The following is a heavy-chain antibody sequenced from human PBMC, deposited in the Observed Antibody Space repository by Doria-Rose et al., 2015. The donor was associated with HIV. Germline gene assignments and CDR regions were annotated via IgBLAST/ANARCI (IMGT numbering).Heavy chain of an antibody. V-gene: IGHV2-26*01. D-gene: IGHD6-13*01. CDR3: ARIKSSRWYHKYYFDF. J-gene: IGHJ4*02. CDR2: MFSDDER. CDR1: GVSLSSPGMG. Sequence: SGPVLVKPTETLTLTCTVSGVSLSSPGMGVSWIRQPPGKALEWLANMFSDDERSYKTSLKSRLTISRGTSKSQVVLTMTDMDPVYTATYYCARIKSSRWYHKYYFDFWGQGTLVIVSA.